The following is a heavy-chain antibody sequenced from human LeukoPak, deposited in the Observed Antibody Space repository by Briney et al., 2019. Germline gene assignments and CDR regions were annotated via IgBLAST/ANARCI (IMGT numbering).Heavy chain of an antibody. CDR3: ARQAIYGSGCSPPPRLIDP. D-gene: IGHD2-15*01. CDR1: GGSISSSSYY. J-gene: IGHJ5*02. Sequence: PSETLSLTCTVSGGSISSSSYYWGWIRQPPGKGLEWIGSIYYSGSTYYNPSLKSRVTISVDTSKNQFSLKLSSVTAADTAVYYCARQAIYGSGCSPPPRLIDPWGQGTLVTVSS. CDR2: IYYSGST. V-gene: IGHV4-39*01.